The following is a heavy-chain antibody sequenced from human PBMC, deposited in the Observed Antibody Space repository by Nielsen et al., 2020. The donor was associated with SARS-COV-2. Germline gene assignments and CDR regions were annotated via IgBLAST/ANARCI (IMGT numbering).Heavy chain of an antibody. V-gene: IGHV3-21*01. D-gene: IGHD6-6*01. J-gene: IGHJ4*02. Sequence: GESLKISCAASGFTFSSYSMNWVRQAPGKGLEWVSSISSSSSYIYYADSVKGRFTISRDNAKNSLYLQMNSLRAEDTAVYYCATRPGKSIAARRSDYWGQGTLVTVSS. CDR2: ISSSSSYI. CDR3: ATRPGKSIAARRSDY. CDR1: GFTFSSYS.